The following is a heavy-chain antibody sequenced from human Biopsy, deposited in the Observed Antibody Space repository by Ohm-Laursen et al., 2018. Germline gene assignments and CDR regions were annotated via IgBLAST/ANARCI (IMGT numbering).Heavy chain of an antibody. D-gene: IGHD1-1*01. CDR1: GYTLTELS. CDR3: AADINVWNVNY. Sequence: SSVKVSCKVSGYTLTELSMHWVRQAPGRGLEWMGGFAPENGKTIYAQKFQGRVTMTEDTSADTAYMELSSLRSEDTAVYYYAADINVWNVNYWGQGTQVTVSS. CDR2: FAPENGKT. V-gene: IGHV1-24*01. J-gene: IGHJ4*02.